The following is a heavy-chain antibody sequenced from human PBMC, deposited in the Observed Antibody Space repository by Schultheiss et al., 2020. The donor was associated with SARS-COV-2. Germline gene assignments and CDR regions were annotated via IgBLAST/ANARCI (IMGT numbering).Heavy chain of an antibody. CDR2: INYSGTS. J-gene: IGHJ4*02. CDR1: GYSISSGYY. V-gene: IGHV4-38-2*01. Sequence: SETLSLTCAVSGYSISSGYYCSWIRQPPGKGLEWIGSINYSGTSYYNPSLKSRVTISIDTSRNQFSLKLNSVSAADTAVYFCARQIKVGSYYNSATLSFIWGRGALVTVSS. D-gene: IGHD5-24*01. CDR3: ARQIKVGSYYNSATLSFI.